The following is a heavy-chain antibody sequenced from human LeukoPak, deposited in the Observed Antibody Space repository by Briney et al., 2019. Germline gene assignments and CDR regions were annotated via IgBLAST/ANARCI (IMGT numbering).Heavy chain of an antibody. CDR1: GFTFSSYV. J-gene: IGHJ4*02. CDR3: AKGVQELRGYFDY. Sequence: GGSLRLSCAASGFTFSSYVLSWVRQAPGKGLNWVSGISGSGGSTYYADSVKGRFTISRDNSKNTLYLQMNSLRAEDTAVYYCAKGVQELRGYFDYWGQGTLVAVSS. V-gene: IGHV3-23*01. D-gene: IGHD1-26*01. CDR2: ISGSGGST.